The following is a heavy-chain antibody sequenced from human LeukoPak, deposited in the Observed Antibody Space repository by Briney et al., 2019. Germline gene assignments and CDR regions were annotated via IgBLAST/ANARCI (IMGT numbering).Heavy chain of an antibody. D-gene: IGHD3-22*01. Sequence: GGSLTLSCVVSGITVDSNYMSWVRQAPGKGLERVSLINNGGSTHYADSVKGRFTSSRDISQNTLYLQLNSLRAEDTAVYYCARGSSYYYDSSGPIPFDYRGQGTLVTVSS. V-gene: IGHV3-66*01. J-gene: IGHJ4*02. CDR3: ARGSSYYYDSSGPIPFDY. CDR1: GITVDSNY. CDR2: INNGGST.